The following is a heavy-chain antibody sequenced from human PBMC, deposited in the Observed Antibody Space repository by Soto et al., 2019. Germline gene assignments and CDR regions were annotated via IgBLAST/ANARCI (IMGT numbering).Heavy chain of an antibody. CDR3: ARVERGTATTVVDAFDI. V-gene: IGHV4-34*01. J-gene: IGHJ3*02. CDR1: GGFVSSGSYY. D-gene: IGHD1-1*01. Sequence: QVQLQQWGAGLLKPSETLSLTCAVYGGFVSSGSYYWSWIRQPPGKGLEWIGEMSHSGGTHFNPSLNGRVTISVDTSKNQFSLKMSSVTAADTALSYCARVERGTATTVVDAFDIWGPGTMVTVSS. CDR2: MSHSGGT.